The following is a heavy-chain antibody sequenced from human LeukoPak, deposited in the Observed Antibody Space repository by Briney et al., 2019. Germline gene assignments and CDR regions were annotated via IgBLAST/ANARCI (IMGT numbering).Heavy chain of an antibody. CDR3: AREARSGSPDY. V-gene: IGHV1-69*13. D-gene: IGHD3-22*01. CDR2: IIPIFGTA. Sequence: SVKVSCKTSGATFSSYAISWVRQAPGQGLEWMGGIIPIFGTANYAQKCQGRVTITADESTSTAYMELSSLRSEDTAVYYCAREARSGSPDYWGQGTLVTVS. CDR1: GATFSSYA. J-gene: IGHJ4*02.